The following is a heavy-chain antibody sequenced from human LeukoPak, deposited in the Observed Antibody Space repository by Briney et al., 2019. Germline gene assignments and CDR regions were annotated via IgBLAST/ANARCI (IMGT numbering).Heavy chain of an antibody. Sequence: EXLSLTCGVYGGSFSGYYWSWIRQPPGKGLEWIGEINPRGSTNYNPSLKSRVTLSADTSKNQFSLTLNSVTAADTAVYYCARRRLGYYFDYWGQGTLVTVSS. J-gene: IGHJ4*02. D-gene: IGHD5-24*01. CDR3: ARRRLGYYFDY. CDR1: GGSFSGYY. V-gene: IGHV4-34*01. CDR2: INPRGST.